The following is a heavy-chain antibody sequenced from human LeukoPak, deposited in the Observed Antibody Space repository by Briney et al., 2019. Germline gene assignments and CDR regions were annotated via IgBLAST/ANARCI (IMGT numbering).Heavy chain of an antibody. Sequence: HPGRSLRLSCAASGFTFSSYSMNWVRRAPGKGLEWVSYISSSSSTIYYADSVKGRFTISRDNAKNSLYLQMNSLRAEDTAVYYCASSRGSQNAFDIWGQGTMVTVSS. J-gene: IGHJ3*02. CDR1: GFTFSSYS. CDR3: ASSRGSQNAFDI. D-gene: IGHD3-16*01. CDR2: ISSSSSTI. V-gene: IGHV3-48*04.